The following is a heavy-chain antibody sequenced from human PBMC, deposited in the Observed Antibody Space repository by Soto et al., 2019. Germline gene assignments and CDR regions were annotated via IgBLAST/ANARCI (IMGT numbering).Heavy chain of an antibody. V-gene: IGHV1-18*04. Sequence: GASVKVSCKASGYTFTSYGISWVRQAPGQGLEWMGWIGAYNGNTNYAQKLQGRVTMTTDTSTSTAYMELRSLRSDDTAVYYCARGFWSGYYTSGAFDIWGQGTMVTVS. D-gene: IGHD3-3*01. CDR3: ARGFWSGYYTSGAFDI. CDR1: GYTFTSYG. J-gene: IGHJ3*02. CDR2: IGAYNGNT.